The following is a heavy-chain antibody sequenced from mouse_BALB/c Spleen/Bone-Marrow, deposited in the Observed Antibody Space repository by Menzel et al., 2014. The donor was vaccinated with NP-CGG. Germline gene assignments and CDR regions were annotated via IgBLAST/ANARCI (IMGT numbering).Heavy chain of an antibody. V-gene: IGHV7-3*02. J-gene: IGHJ4*01. CDR2: IRNKANGYTT. CDR3: ARDDYYAMDY. Sequence: DVQLVESGGGLVQPGGSLRLSCATSGFTFTDYYMSWARQPPGKALEWLGFIRNKANGYTTEYSASVKGRFTISRDNSQSILYLQMNTLRAEDSATYYCARDDYYAMDYWGQGTSVTVSS. CDR1: GFTFTDYY.